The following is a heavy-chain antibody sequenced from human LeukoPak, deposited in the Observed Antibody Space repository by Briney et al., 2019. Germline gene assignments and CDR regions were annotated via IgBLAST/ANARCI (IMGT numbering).Heavy chain of an antibody. J-gene: IGHJ5*02. D-gene: IGHD1-26*01. Sequence: ASVKVSCKTSGYTFTGYYIHWVRQAPGQGLEWMGWINPNSGGTNYAQKFQGRVTMTRDTSISTAYMELSRLRSDDTAVYYCARDNSVGDTAWWFDPWGQGTLVTVSS. CDR2: INPNSGGT. V-gene: IGHV1-2*02. CDR3: ARDNSVGDTAWWFDP. CDR1: GYTFTGYY.